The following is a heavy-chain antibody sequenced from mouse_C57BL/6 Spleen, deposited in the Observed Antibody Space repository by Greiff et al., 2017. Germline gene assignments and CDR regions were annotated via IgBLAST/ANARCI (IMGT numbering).Heavy chain of an antibody. Sequence: EVKLVESGGGLVKPGGSLKLSCAASGFTFSSYTMSWVRQTPEKRLEWVATISGGGGNTYYPDSVKGRFTISRDNAKNTLYLQKSSLRSEDTSLYYCARKRYSNYTWFAYWGQGTLVTVSA. CDR3: ARKRYSNYTWFAY. D-gene: IGHD2-5*01. J-gene: IGHJ3*01. CDR1: GFTFSSYT. CDR2: ISGGGGNT. V-gene: IGHV5-9*01.